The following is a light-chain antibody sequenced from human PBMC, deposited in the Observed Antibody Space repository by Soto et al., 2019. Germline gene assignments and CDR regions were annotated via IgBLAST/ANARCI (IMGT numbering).Light chain of an antibody. CDR1: SSNIGAGYD. J-gene: IGLJ3*02. CDR3: QSYDNSLSAWV. Sequence: VLTQPPSVSGAPGQRVAISCTGSSSNIGAGYDVHWYQQLPGTAPKLLINVNSNRPSGVPDRFSGSKSGTSASLAITGLQAEDEADYYCQSYDNSLSAWVFGGGTKLTVL. V-gene: IGLV1-40*01. CDR2: VNS.